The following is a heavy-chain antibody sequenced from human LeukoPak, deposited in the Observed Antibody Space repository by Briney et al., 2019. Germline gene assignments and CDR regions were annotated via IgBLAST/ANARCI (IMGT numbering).Heavy chain of an antibody. CDR3: ARHSRVIVGAICAVDF. CDR2: VHHSGTI. Sequence: SETLSLTCAVSGSSIYNDYYWAWIRQPPGKGLEWIGSVHHSGTIYYNPSLRSRVIISVDTSENRFSLKLSSVTAADTALYYCARHSRVIVGAICAVDFWGQGTKVTVSS. J-gene: IGHJ3*01. CDR1: GSSIYNDYY. D-gene: IGHD1-26*01. V-gene: IGHV4-38-2*01.